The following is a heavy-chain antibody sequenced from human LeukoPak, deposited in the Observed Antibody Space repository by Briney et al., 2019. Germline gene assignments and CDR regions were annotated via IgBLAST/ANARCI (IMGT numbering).Heavy chain of an antibody. Sequence: GGSLRLSCAASGFTFSSYSMNWVRQAPGKGLEWVSYISSSSTIYYADSVKGRFTISRDNAKNSLYLQMNSLRAEDTAVYYCARDPSLGSGSYYFDYWGQGTLVTVSS. CDR1: GFTFSSYS. CDR3: ARDPSLGSGSYYFDY. D-gene: IGHD3-10*01. V-gene: IGHV3-48*01. CDR2: ISSSSTI. J-gene: IGHJ4*02.